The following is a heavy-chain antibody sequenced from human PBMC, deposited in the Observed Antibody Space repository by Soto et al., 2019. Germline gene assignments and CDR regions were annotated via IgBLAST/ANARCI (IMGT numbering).Heavy chain of an antibody. Sequence: GGSLRLSCAASGFAFSRYAMSWVRQAPGKGLEWVSGISGSAASTYYADSVKGRFTISRDNSKNTLYLQMYSLRAEDTAVYYCAKERSSGWTDTFDYWGQGSLVTVSS. V-gene: IGHV3-23*01. CDR2: ISGSAAST. D-gene: IGHD6-19*01. CDR3: AKERSSGWTDTFDY. J-gene: IGHJ4*02. CDR1: GFAFSRYA.